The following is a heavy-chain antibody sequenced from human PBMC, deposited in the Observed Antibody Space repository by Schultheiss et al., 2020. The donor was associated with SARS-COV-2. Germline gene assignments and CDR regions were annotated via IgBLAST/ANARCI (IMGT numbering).Heavy chain of an antibody. CDR3: ARDLLYYYGSGPVDP. D-gene: IGHD3-10*01. CDR1: GFTVSPNY. V-gene: IGHV3-48*02. J-gene: IGHJ5*02. CDR2: ISSSSSTI. Sequence: ETLSLTCAASGFTVSPNYLAWVRQAPGKGLEWVSYISSSSSTIYYADSVKGRFTISRDNAKNSLNLQMNSLRDEDTAVYYCARDLLYYYGSGPVDPWGQGTLVTVSS.